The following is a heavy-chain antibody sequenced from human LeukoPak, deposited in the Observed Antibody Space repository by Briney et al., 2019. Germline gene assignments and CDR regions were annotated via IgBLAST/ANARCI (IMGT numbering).Heavy chain of an antibody. CDR1: GGSFSGYY. D-gene: IGHD3-16*01. V-gene: IGHV4-34*01. CDR2: INHSGST. CDR3: ATTLSGGYAFDI. Sequence: SETLSLTCAVYGGSFSGYYWSWIRQPPGKGLEWIGEINHSGSTNYDPSLKSRVTISVDTSKNQFSLKLSSVTAADTAVYYCATTLSGGYAFDIWGQGTMVTVSS. J-gene: IGHJ3*02.